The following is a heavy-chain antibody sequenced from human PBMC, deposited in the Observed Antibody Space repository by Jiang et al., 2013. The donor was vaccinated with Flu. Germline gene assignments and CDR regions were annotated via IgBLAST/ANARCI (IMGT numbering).Heavy chain of an antibody. D-gene: IGHD6-19*01. Sequence: AQKFQGRVTMTEDTSTDTAYMELSSLRSEDTAVYYCATWSVAVAGSPHGFDYWGQGTLVTVSS. J-gene: IGHJ4*02. V-gene: IGHV1-24*01. CDR3: ATWSVAVAGSPHGFDY.